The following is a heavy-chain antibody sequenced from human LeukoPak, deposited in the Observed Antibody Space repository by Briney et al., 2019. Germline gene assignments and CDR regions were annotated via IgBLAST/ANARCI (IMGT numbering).Heavy chain of an antibody. CDR2: ISGSGGST. CDR3: ARDQSGGSSSKYDY. Sequence: GGSLRLSCAASGFTFSSYGMSWVRQAPGKGLEWVSAISGSGGSTYYADSVKGRFTISRDNAKNSLYLQMNSLRAEDTAVYYCARDQSGGSSSKYDYWGQGTLVTVSS. D-gene: IGHD6-6*01. CDR1: GFTFSSYG. J-gene: IGHJ4*02. V-gene: IGHV3-23*01.